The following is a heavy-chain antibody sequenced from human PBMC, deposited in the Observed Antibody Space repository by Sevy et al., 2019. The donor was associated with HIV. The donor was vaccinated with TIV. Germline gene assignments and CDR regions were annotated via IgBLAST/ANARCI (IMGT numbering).Heavy chain of an antibody. Sequence: GGSLRLSCAASGFTFSSYGMHWVRQAPGKGLEWVAFIRYDGSNKYYADSVKGRFTISRDNSKNTLYLQMNSLRAEDTAVYYCAIPEDYYDSSGPIVWGQGTLVTVSS. D-gene: IGHD3-22*01. CDR1: GFTFSSYG. V-gene: IGHV3-30*02. J-gene: IGHJ4*02. CDR3: AIPEDYYDSSGPIV. CDR2: IRYDGSNK.